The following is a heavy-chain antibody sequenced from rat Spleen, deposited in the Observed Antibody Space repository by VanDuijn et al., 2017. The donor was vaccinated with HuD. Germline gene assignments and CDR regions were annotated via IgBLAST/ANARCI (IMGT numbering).Heavy chain of an antibody. D-gene: IGHD1-2*01. CDR1: GFTFSNYY. V-gene: IGHV5S23*01. CDR2: ITSDGTNI. CDR3: ARGTRNYSSYGGFVY. J-gene: IGHJ3*01. Sequence: EVQLVESGGGLVQPGRSLKLSCAASGFTFSNYYMAWVRQAPTKGLEWVAFITSDGTNINYRDSVKGRFTISRDNAKSTLYLQVDSLRSEDTATYYCARGTRNYSSYGGFVYWGQGTLVTVSS.